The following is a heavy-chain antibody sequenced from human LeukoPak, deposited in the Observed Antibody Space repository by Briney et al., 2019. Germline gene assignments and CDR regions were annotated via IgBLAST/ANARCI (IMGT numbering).Heavy chain of an antibody. Sequence: PSETLSLTCTVSGFFISSGYYWSWIRQPPGKGLEWIGEINHSGSTNYNPSLKSRVTISVDTSRNQFSLKLSSVTAADTAVYYCARRRITMVRGNTFDYWGQGTLVTVSS. CDR1: GFFISSGYY. D-gene: IGHD3-10*01. V-gene: IGHV4-34*01. J-gene: IGHJ4*02. CDR3: ARRRITMVRGNTFDY. CDR2: INHSGST.